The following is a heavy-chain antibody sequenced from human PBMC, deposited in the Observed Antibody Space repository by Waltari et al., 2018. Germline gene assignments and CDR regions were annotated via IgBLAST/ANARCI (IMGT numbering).Heavy chain of an antibody. J-gene: IGHJ4*02. CDR3: ARDSDYGDYPTTFDR. CDR2: IRGHHGDT. CDR1: GYSFDVYA. Sequence: QVQLVQSAGEVTKPGASVKVSCKASGYSFDVYAIAWVRQAPGEGPEWMGWIRGHHGDTRYAQKFQGRVTLTSDRFTNTVYMDLRNLRSDDTAIYYCARDSDYGDYPTTFDRWGQGTLVTVSS. V-gene: IGHV1-18*01. D-gene: IGHD4-17*01.